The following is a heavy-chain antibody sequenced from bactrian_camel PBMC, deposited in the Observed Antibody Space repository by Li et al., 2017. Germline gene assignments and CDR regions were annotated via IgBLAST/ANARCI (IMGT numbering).Heavy chain of an antibody. J-gene: IGHJ4*01. D-gene: IGHD2*01. CDR3: AAAQGCDCYRGSCESRPPVH. Sequence: VQLVESGGGLVQPGGSLRLSCTASGFTFSTFDMTWVRRAPGKGLEWVSEITGGGGKTYYATSVKGRFTISQDNAKRILYLQMNSLKTDDTAVYYCAAAQGCDCYRGSCESRPPVHWGQGTQVTVS. V-gene: IGHV3S40*01. CDR2: ITGGGGKT. CDR1: GFTFSTFD.